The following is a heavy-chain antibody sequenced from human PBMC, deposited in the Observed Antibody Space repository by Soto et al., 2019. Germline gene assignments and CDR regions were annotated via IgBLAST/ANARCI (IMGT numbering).Heavy chain of an antibody. D-gene: IGHD6-13*01. J-gene: IGHJ4*02. Sequence: GESLKISCEGSGYNFTSYWIAWVRQMPGKGLEWMGIIFPGDSDTRYSPSFQGQVTISADKSIRTAYLQWSSLKASDTALYYCARRAYSTEDLDYWDQGTPVTVSS. CDR3: ARRAYSTEDLDY. CDR1: GYNFTSYW. CDR2: IFPGDSDT. V-gene: IGHV5-51*01.